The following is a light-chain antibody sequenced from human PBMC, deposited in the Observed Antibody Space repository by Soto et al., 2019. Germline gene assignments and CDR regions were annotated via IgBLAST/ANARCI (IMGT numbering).Light chain of an antibody. CDR2: AAS. Sequence: DIQMTQSPSSLSASVGDRVTITCRASQSIISYLNWYQQKPGKAPKLLIYAASSLQSGVPSRFSGSGSGTDFTPTISSLQPEDFATYYCQQSYSTPITFGQGTRLEIK. CDR1: QSIISY. J-gene: IGKJ5*01. CDR3: QQSYSTPIT. V-gene: IGKV1-39*01.